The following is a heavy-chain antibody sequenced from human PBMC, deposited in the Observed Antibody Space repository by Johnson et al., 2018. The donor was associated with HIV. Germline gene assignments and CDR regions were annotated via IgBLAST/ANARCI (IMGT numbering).Heavy chain of an antibody. D-gene: IGHD3-9*01. V-gene: IGHV3-11*04. CDR1: GFTFSDYY. CDR2: ISGSGTTI. Sequence: QVQLVESGGGFVKPGGSLRLSCAASGFTFSDYYMSWIRQAPGKGLEWISYISGSGTTIYYTDSVKGRFAISRDNAKNSLYLQMNSLRPEDTAVYYCARERFSDMLTGYHAFDIWGQGTMVTVSS. CDR3: ARERFSDMLTGYHAFDI. J-gene: IGHJ3*02.